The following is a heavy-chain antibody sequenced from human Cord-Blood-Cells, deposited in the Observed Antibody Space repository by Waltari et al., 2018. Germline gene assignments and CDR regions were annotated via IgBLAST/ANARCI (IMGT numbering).Heavy chain of an antibody. CDR2: IYYSGST. CDR3: ARLKTAPITLGGAFDI. V-gene: IGHV4-39*01. J-gene: IGHJ3*02. D-gene: IGHD3-10*01. Sequence: WIGSIYYSGSTYYNPSLKSRVTISVDTSKNQFSLKLSSVTAADTAVYYCARLKTAPITLGGAFDIWGQGTMVTVSS.